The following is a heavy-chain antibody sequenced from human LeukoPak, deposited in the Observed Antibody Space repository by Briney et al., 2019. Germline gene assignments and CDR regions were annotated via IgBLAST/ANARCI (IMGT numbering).Heavy chain of an antibody. CDR1: RGSISSYY. CDR3: ARQEDYYDSRIIDY. CDR2: IYYSGST. Sequence: SETLSLTCSGSRGSISSYYWSWIRQPPGKGLEWMGYIYYSGSTNYNPSLKSRVTISVDTSKNQFSLKLSSVTAADTAVYYCARQEDYYDSRIIDYWGQGTLVTVSS. V-gene: IGHV4-59*08. J-gene: IGHJ4*02. D-gene: IGHD3-22*01.